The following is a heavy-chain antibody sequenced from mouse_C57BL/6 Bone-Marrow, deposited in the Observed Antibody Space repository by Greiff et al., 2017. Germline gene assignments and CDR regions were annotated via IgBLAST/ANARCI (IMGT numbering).Heavy chain of an antibody. V-gene: IGHV1-59*01. Sequence: VQLQQSGAELVRPGTSVKLSCKASGYTFTSYWMHWVKQRPGQGLEWIGVIDPSDSYTNYNQKFKGKATLTVDTSSSTAYMQLSSLTSEDSAVYYCARYDYDGGGYYYAMDYWGQGTSVTVSS. D-gene: IGHD2-4*01. CDR1: GYTFTSYW. J-gene: IGHJ4*01. CDR2: IDPSDSYT. CDR3: ARYDYDGGGYYYAMDY.